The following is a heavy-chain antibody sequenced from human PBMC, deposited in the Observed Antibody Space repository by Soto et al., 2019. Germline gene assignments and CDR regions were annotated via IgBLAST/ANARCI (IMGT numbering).Heavy chain of an antibody. CDR3: AKGAVAGTPTSYYSCGMDV. CDR2: IIPICGTV. J-gene: IGHJ6*02. V-gene: IGHV1-69*12. Sequence: QVQLLQSGAEVKKPGSSVRVSCEASGGTFRTYAISWVRQAPGQGLEWMGEIIPICGTVNYAQKFQGRVTITADESTTTVYTDLRSLRSEDTAVYYCAKGAVAGTPTSYYSCGMDVGGQGTTVTVSS. D-gene: IGHD6-19*01. CDR1: GGTFRTYA.